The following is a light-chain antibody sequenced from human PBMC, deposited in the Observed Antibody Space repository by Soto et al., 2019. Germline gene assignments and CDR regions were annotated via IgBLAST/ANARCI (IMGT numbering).Light chain of an antibody. V-gene: IGKV3D-15*01. CDR2: RAS. J-gene: IGKJ4*01. Sequence: EIVMTQSPATLSVSPGERATLSCRASQSVSSSLAWYQQKPGQAPRLLIYRASNRAAGVPARFSGSGSGTDFTLTISGVEPEDFAVYYCQQYGSSLLTFGGGTKVDIK. CDR3: QQYGSSLLT. CDR1: QSVSSS.